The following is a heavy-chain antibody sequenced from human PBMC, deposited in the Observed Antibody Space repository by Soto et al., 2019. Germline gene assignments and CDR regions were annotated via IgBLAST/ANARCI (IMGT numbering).Heavy chain of an antibody. J-gene: IGHJ4*02. CDR3: ARWRSYGGTRSFDF. V-gene: IGHV3-11*01. CDR1: GFTFSDHF. CDR2: ISGGASSI. Sequence: QVQLVASGGGVVKPGGSLRLSCAASGFTFSDHFMSWIRQAPGKGLEWISYISGGASSIYYADSVKGRFTISRDNAKNSLYLQMNSLRAEDTAVYYCARWRSYGGTRSFDFWGQGTLVTVSS. D-gene: IGHD3-16*01.